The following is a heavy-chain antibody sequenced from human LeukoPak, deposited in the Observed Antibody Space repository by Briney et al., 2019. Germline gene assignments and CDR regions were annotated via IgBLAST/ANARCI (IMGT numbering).Heavy chain of an antibody. J-gene: IGHJ5*02. CDR2: ISGSGDRT. D-gene: IGHD6-13*01. CDR3: ARGYSSSRYNWFDP. CDR1: GFTFSSYA. V-gene: IGHV3-23*01. Sequence: GGSLRLSCAASGFTFSSYAMSWVRQAPGKGLEWVSTISGSGDRTYYADSVRGRFTISRDNSKTTLYLQMNSLRAEDTAVYYCARGYSSSRYNWFDPWGQGTLVTVSS.